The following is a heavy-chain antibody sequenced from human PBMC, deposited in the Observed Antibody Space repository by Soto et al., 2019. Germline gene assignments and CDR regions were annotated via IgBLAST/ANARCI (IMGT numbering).Heavy chain of an antibody. Sequence: QVQLQESGPGLVKPSQTLSITCTVSGGSLSSDNFFWSWVRQHPETGLEWVGYIYHTGAAYYNPSLMRRLTISLETSKNRFSLSLISVTAADTAVYYCAREVISPATSDAFDIWGQGTMVTVSS. D-gene: IGHD1-26*01. CDR1: GGSLSSDNFF. J-gene: IGHJ3*02. V-gene: IGHV4-31*03. CDR3: AREVISPATSDAFDI. CDR2: IYHTGAA.